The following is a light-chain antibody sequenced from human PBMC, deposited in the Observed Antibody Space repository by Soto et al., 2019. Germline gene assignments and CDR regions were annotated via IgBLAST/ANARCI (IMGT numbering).Light chain of an antibody. CDR1: SSDVGGYNY. Sequence: QSALTQPASVSGSPGQSITISCTGTSSDVGGYNYVSWYQQHPGKAPKLMIYEVSSRPSGVSNRFSGSKSGNTASLTISGLQAEDEADYYCSSYTSSSTVVFSGGTKLTVL. V-gene: IGLV2-14*01. CDR3: SSYTSSSTVV. J-gene: IGLJ2*01. CDR2: EVS.